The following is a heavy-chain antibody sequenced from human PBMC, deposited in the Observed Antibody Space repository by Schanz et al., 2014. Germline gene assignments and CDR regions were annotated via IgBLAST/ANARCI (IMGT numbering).Heavy chain of an antibody. CDR2: ISGGGGTR. Sequence: EEQLLQSGGGLVQPGGSLRLSCAASGFTFGSYGMSWVRQGPGKGLEWVSGISGGGGTRNYADSVKGRFTVFRDNSKNTLYLHMNTLRSEDTAVYYCAKDSTHIDIVLVPTAIDYWGQGTLVNGSS. D-gene: IGHD2-2*01. CDR1: GFTFGSYG. J-gene: IGHJ4*02. V-gene: IGHV3-23*01. CDR3: AKDSTHIDIVLVPTAIDY.